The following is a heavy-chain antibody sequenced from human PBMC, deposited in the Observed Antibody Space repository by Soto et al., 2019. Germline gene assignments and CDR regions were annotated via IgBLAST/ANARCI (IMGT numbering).Heavy chain of an antibody. Sequence: SETLSLTCTVSGGSISSGGYYWSWIRQHPGKGLEWIGYIYYSGSTDSNPSLKSRVIISVDTSKNQFSLKLSSVTAADTAVYYCATYGSRIYYGMDVWGQGTTVTVSS. V-gene: IGHV4-31*03. CDR3: ATYGSRIYYGMDV. CDR2: IYYSGST. D-gene: IGHD4-17*01. CDR1: GGSISSGGYY. J-gene: IGHJ6*02.